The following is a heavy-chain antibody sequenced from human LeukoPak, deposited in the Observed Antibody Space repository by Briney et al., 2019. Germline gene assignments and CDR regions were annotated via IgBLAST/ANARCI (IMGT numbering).Heavy chain of an antibody. CDR3: AKDTGGYDNPYYFDY. D-gene: IGHD5-12*01. J-gene: IGHJ4*02. CDR2: ISGDGGST. V-gene: IGHV3-43*02. CDR1: GFTFDDYA. Sequence: GGSLRLSCAASGFTFDDYAMHWVRQAPGKRLEWVSLISGDGGSTYYADSVKGRFTISRDNSKNSLYLQMNSLRTEDTALYYCAKDTGGYDNPYYFDYWGQGTLVTVSS.